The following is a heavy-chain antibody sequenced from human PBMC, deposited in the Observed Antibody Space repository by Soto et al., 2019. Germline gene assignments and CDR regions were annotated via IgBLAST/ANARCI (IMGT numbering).Heavy chain of an antibody. CDR3: ARGHYYASSGYRFDP. CDR1: GFTFSSYS. D-gene: IGHD3-22*01. Sequence: LRLSYAASGFTFSSYSMTWVRQAPGKGLEWVSSISSSSIYIYYADSVKGRFTISRDNAKNSLYLQMNSLRAEDTAVYYCARGHYYASSGYRFDPWGQGTLVTVPS. J-gene: IGHJ5*02. CDR2: ISSSSIYI. V-gene: IGHV3-21*01.